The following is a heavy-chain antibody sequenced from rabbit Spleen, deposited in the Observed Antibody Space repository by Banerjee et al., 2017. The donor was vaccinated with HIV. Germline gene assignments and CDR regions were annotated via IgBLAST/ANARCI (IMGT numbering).Heavy chain of an antibody. Sequence: QSLEESGGDLVKPGASLTLTCKASGFSFSSSDYMCWVRQAPGKGLEWISCIAGGSSGSTYYASWAKGRFTISKTSSTTVTLQMTSLTAADTATYFCARYPDYDSGGGDYNLWGPGTLVTVS. J-gene: IGHJ4*01. V-gene: IGHV1S40*01. CDR3: ARYPDYDSGGGDYNL. D-gene: IGHD7-1*01. CDR2: IAGGSSGST. CDR1: GFSFSSSDY.